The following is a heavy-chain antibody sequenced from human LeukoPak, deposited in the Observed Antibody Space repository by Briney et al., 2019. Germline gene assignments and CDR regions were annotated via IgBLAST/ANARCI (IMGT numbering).Heavy chain of an antibody. Sequence: ASVKVSCKASGHTFTSYYINWGRQATGQGLEWMGWMKPNRPNTGYIKKFQGRVTIPRKTSISTAHLELSSLRSEDTAVYYCATMIMEQLVLVVYWGQGTLVTVSS. D-gene: IGHD6-6*01. CDR1: GHTFTSYY. V-gene: IGHV1-8*01. J-gene: IGHJ4*02. CDR3: ATMIMEQLVLVVY. CDR2: MKPNRPNT.